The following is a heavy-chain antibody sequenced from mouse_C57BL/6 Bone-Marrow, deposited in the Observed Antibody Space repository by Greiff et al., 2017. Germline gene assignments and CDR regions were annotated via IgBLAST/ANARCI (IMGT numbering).Heavy chain of an antibody. CDR1: GFSFNTYA. D-gene: IGHD1-1*01. CDR2: IRSKSNNYAT. V-gene: IGHV10-1*01. Sequence: EVQLVESGGGLVQPKGSLKLSCAASGFSFNTYAMNWVRQAPGKGLEWVARIRSKSNNYATYYADSVKDRFTISRDDSESMLYLQMNNLKAEYTAMYYCVRWGYGSSYGFDYWGQGTTLTVSS. J-gene: IGHJ2*01. CDR3: VRWGYGSSYGFDY.